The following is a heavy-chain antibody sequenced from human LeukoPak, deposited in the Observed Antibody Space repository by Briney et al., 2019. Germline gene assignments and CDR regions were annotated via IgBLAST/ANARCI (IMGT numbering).Heavy chain of an antibody. CDR3: AKDGGSSWYHRRFDI. CDR1: GFTFDDYA. Sequence: GRSLRLSCAASGFTFDDYAMHWVRQAPGKGLDWVSGISWNSGSIGYADSVKGRFTISRDNAKNSLYLQMNSLRAEDMALYYCAKDGGSSWYHRRFDIWGQGTMVTVSS. D-gene: IGHD6-13*01. V-gene: IGHV3-9*03. J-gene: IGHJ3*02. CDR2: ISWNSGSI.